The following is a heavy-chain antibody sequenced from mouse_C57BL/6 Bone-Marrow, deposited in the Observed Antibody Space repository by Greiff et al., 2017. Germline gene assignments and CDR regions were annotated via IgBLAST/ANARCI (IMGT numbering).Heavy chain of an antibody. CDR2: IDPENGDT. V-gene: IGHV14-4*01. CDR3: TTQDYDVAWFAY. D-gene: IGHD2-4*01. CDR1: GFNIKDDY. J-gene: IGHJ3*01. Sequence: VQLQQSGAELVRPGASVKLSCTASGFNIKDDYMHWVKQRPEQGLEWIGWIDPENGDTEYASKFQGKATITADTSSNTAYLQLSSLTSEDTAVYYCTTQDYDVAWFAYWGQGTLVTVSA.